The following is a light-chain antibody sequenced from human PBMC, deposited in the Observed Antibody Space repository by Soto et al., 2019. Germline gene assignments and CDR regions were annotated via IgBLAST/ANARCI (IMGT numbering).Light chain of an antibody. CDR2: KAS. J-gene: IGKJ1*01. CDR3: QQYGAISPWT. Sequence: DIQVTQSPSTLSASVGDRVTINCRASQNINDWLAWYQQKSGKAPKVLIYKASSLESGVPSRFSGSGSGTEFTLTISSRQTEDFATYYCQQYGAISPWTFGQGTKVEIK. CDR1: QNINDW. V-gene: IGKV1-5*03.